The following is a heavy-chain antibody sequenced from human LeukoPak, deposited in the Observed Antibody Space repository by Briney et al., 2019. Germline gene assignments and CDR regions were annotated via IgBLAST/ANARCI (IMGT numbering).Heavy chain of an antibody. Sequence: ASVKVSCKVFGYTLTELSVHWVRQAPGKGLEWMGGFDPEHGETIHAQKFQGRVTMTEDTSTDTAYLELNRLTSEDTAVYYCTTRNRVVWSSGFSNRFDPWGQGTLVIVTS. D-gene: IGHD3-22*01. V-gene: IGHV1-24*01. CDR2: FDPEHGET. CDR3: TTRNRVVWSSGFSNRFDP. CDR1: GYTLTELS. J-gene: IGHJ5*02.